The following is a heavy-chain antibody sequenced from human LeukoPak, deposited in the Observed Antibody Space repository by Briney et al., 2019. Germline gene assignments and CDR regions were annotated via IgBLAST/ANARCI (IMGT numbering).Heavy chain of an antibody. J-gene: IGHJ4*02. CDR2: INHSGST. CDR3: ARQSGRYSSSWNFDY. D-gene: IGHD6-13*01. V-gene: IGHV4-34*01. CDR1: GGSSSGYY. Sequence: SETLSLTCAVYGGSSSGYYWSWIRQPPGKGLEWIGEINHSGSTNYNPSLKSRVTISVDTSKNQFSLKLSSVTAADTAVYYCARQSGRYSSSWNFDYWGQGTLVTVSS.